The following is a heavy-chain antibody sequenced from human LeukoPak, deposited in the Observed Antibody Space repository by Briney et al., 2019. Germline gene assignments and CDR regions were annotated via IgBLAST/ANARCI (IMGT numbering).Heavy chain of an antibody. J-gene: IGHJ4*02. CDR1: EFTFNNYW. V-gene: IGHV3-7*01. Sequence: GGSLRLSCAASEFTFNNYWMSWVRQAPGKGLEWVANIKQDGSEKYYVDSVKGRFTISRDNAKNSLYLQMNSLRAEDTAVYYCARDFEYSSSYYFDYWGQGTLVTVSS. CDR2: IKQDGSEK. D-gene: IGHD6-6*01. CDR3: ARDFEYSSSYYFDY.